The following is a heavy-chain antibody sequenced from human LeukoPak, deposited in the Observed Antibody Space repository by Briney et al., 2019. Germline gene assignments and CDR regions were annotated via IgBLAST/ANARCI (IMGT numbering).Heavy chain of an antibody. CDR2: ISGSGGST. CDR1: GFTFSSYA. V-gene: IGHV3-23*01. J-gene: IGHJ4*02. D-gene: IGHD3-22*01. Sequence: GGSLRLSCAASGFTFSSYAMSWVHQAPGKGLEWVSAISGSGGSTYYADSVKGRFTISRDNSKNTLYLQMNSLRAEDTAVYYCAKAGDSRPMYYFDYWGQGTLVTVSS. CDR3: AKAGDSRPMYYFDY.